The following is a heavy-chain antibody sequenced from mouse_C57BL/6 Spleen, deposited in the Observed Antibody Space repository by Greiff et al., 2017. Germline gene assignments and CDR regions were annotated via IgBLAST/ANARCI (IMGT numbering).Heavy chain of an antibody. CDR2: IYPGDGDT. D-gene: IGHD1-1*01. V-gene: IGHV1-80*01. CDR1: GYAFSSYW. Sequence: QVQLQQSGAELVKPGASVKISCKASGYAFSSYWMNWVKQRPGKGLEWIGQIYPGDGDTNYNGKFKGKATLTADKSYSTAYMQLSSLTSEDSAVYFCARSDYYGSSLDYWGQGTTLTVSS. J-gene: IGHJ2*01. CDR3: ARSDYYGSSLDY.